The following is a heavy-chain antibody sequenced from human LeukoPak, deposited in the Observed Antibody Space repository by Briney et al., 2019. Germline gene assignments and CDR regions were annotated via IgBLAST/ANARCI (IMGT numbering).Heavy chain of an antibody. CDR1: GFTFDDYA. Sequence: GRSLRLSCAASGFTFDDYAMHWVRQAPGKGLEWVSGISWNSGSIGYADSVKGRFTISRDNAKNSLYLQMNSLRAEDMALYYCAKGRYFDYWGRGTLVTVSS. CDR2: ISWNSGSI. CDR3: AKGRYFDY. V-gene: IGHV3-9*03. J-gene: IGHJ4*02.